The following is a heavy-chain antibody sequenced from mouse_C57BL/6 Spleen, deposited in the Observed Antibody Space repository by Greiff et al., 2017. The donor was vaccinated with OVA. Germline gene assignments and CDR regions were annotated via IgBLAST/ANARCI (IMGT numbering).Heavy chain of an antibody. CDR3: ARWLMGLYGPYFDY. V-gene: IGHV1-58*01. J-gene: IGHJ2*01. CDR2: IYIGNGYT. D-gene: IGHD1-1*01. Sequence: LVRPGSSVKMSCKTSGYTFTSYGINWVKQRPGQGLEWIGYIYIGNGYTEYNEKFKGKATLTSDTSSSTAYMQLSSLTSEDSAIYFCARWLMGLYGPYFDYWGQGTTLTVSS. CDR1: GYTFTSYG.